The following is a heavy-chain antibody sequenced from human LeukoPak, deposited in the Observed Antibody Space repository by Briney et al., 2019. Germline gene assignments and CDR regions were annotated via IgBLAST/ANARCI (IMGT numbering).Heavy chain of an antibody. V-gene: IGHV4-39*07. CDR1: GGSISSSSYY. Sequence: SETLSLTCTVSGGSISSSSYYWGWIRQPPGKGLEWIGSIYYSGSTYYNPSLKSRVTISVDTSKNQFSLKLSSVTAADTAVYYCATLTMVRGVIYAFDIWGQGTMVTVSS. CDR2: IYYSGST. J-gene: IGHJ3*02. CDR3: ATLTMVRGVIYAFDI. D-gene: IGHD3-10*01.